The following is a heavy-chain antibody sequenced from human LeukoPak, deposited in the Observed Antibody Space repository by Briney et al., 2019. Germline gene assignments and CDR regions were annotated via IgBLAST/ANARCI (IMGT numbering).Heavy chain of an antibody. D-gene: IGHD6-13*01. CDR1: GGSISSYY. J-gene: IGHJ6*02. CDR3: ARARSSSKYYYGMDV. Sequence: SETLSLTCTVSGGSISSYYWSWIRQPPGKGLEWIGYIYYSGSTNYNPSLKSRVTISVDTSKNQFSLKLSSVTAADTAVYYCARARSSSKYYYGMDVWGQGTTVTVSS. CDR2: IYYSGST. V-gene: IGHV4-59*01.